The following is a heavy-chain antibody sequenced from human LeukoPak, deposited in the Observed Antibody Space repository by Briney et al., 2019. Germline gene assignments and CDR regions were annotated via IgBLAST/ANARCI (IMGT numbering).Heavy chain of an antibody. Sequence: SETLSPTCTVSGGSISSYYWSWIRQPPGKGLEWIGYIYYSGSTNYNPSLKSRVTISVDTSKNQFSLKLSSVTAADTAVYYCARECSSTSCYTGRGAGNWFDPWGQGTLVTVSS. CDR3: ARECSSTSCYTGRGAGNWFDP. V-gene: IGHV4-59*01. J-gene: IGHJ5*02. D-gene: IGHD2-2*02. CDR2: IYYSGST. CDR1: GGSISSYY.